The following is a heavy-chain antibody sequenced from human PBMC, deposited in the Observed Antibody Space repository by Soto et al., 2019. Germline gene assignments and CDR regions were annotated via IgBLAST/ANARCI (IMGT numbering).Heavy chain of an antibody. Sequence: AQTLSLTCAISGDSVSSNSAAWNWIRQSPSRGLEWLGRTYYRSKWYNDYAVSVKSRITINPDTSKNQFSLQLNSVTPEDTAVYYCARDLGTIFDYYYYMDVWGKGTTVTVSS. CDR2: TYYRSKWYN. J-gene: IGHJ6*03. D-gene: IGHD3-3*01. V-gene: IGHV6-1*01. CDR1: GDSVSSNSAA. CDR3: ARDLGTIFDYYYYMDV.